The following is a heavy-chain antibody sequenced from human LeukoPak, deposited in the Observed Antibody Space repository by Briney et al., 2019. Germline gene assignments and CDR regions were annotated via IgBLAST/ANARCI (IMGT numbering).Heavy chain of an antibody. V-gene: IGHV3-23*01. D-gene: IGHD3-10*02. Sequence: PGGSLRLSCAAPGFTSNNYAMNWVRQAPGEGLEWVSSISGGGETTYYAHSAKGRFTISRDNSPNTFYLQMNSLGAEYTAVYYCARYYARYVGHFFFDYWGQGTLVTVYS. CDR3: ARYYARYVGHFFFDY. CDR2: ISGGGETT. CDR1: GFTSNNYA. J-gene: IGHJ4*02.